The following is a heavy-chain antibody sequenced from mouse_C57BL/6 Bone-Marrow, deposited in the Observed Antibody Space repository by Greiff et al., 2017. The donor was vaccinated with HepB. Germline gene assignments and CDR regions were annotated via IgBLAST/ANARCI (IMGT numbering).Heavy chain of an antibody. D-gene: IGHD2-1*01. Sequence: QVQLQQSGAELARPGASVKLSCKASGYTFTSYGISWVKHRTGQGLEWIGEIYPRSGNTYYNEKFKGKATLTADKSSSTAYMELRSLTSEDSAVYFCAPLLWYPMDYWGQGTSVTVSS. V-gene: IGHV1-81*01. J-gene: IGHJ4*01. CDR1: GYTFTSYG. CDR3: APLLWYPMDY. CDR2: IYPRSGNT.